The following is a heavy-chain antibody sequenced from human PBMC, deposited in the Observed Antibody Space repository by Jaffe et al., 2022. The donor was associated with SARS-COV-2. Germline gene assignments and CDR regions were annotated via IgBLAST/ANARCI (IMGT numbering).Heavy chain of an antibody. CDR1: GGTFSSSA. J-gene: IGHJ4*02. Sequence: QVQPVQSGAEVRKPGSSVKVSCKASGGTFSSSAISWVRQAPGQGLEWMGGIIPIFGTASYAQGLQGRVTITADKFTTTAYMELRSLRSDDTAVYYCATGGSFDDDIGFWGIDQWGQGTLVTVSS. CDR2: IIPIFGTA. V-gene: IGHV1-69*06. D-gene: IGHD3-16*01. CDR3: ATGGSFDDDIGFWGIDQ.